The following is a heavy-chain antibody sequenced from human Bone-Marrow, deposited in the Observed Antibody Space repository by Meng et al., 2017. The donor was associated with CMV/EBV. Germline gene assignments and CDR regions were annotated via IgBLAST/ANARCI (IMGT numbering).Heavy chain of an antibody. CDR2: IIPTLGTT. CDR1: GGTGSSHT. CDR3: AKEGRLGVDP. V-gene: IGHV1-69*08. J-gene: IGHJ5*02. Sequence: SVKVSXKASGGTGSSHTISWVRQAPGQGLQWMGKIIPTLGTTKYAQQFQGRVTITADKSTNTAYMELSSLIFDDTAVYYCAKEGRLGVDPWGQGSLVTVPS. D-gene: IGHD5-12*01.